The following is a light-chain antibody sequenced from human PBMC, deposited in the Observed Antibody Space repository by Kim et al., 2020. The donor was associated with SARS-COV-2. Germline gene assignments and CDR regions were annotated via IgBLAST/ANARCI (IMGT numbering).Light chain of an antibody. CDR1: QSVNSLF. J-gene: IGKJ4*01. CDR3: QHYATTVS. CDR2: GAS. Sequence: SVLTQSPGNLSLSPGEGATLSCRASQSVNSLFLAWYQQRPGQAPRLVIHGASRRAVGIPDRFSGSGSGTDFTLTISRLEPDDSAVYYCQHYATTVSFGGGTRVEI. V-gene: IGKV3-20*01.